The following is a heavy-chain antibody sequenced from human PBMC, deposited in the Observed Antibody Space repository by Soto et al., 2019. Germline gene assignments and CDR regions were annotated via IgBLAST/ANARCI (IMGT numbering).Heavy chain of an antibody. Sequence: SQTLSLTCAISGDSVSSNTASWNWIRQSPSRGLEWLGRTYYRSKWYNDYAVSVKSRIIINPDTSNNQFSLQLNSVTPEDTAVYFCAKGDNLGPKTGYAFDPWGQGIMVTVSS. D-gene: IGHD5-12*01. J-gene: IGHJ5*02. CDR2: TYYRSKWYN. V-gene: IGHV6-1*01. CDR1: GDSVSSNTAS. CDR3: AKGDNLGPKTGYAFDP.